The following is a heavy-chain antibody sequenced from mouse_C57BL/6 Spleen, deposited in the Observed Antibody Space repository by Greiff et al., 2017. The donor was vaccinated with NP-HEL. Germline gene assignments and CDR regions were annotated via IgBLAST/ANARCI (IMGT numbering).Heavy chain of an antibody. D-gene: IGHD2-1*01. V-gene: IGHV1-42*01. CDR1: GYSFTGYY. CDR3: ARLMVNAYWYFDV. Sequence: EVQLQQSGPELVKPGASVKISCKASGYSFTGYYMNWVKQSPEKSLEWIGEINPSTGGTTYNQKFKAKATLTVDKSSSTAYMQLKRLTSEDSAIYYCARLMVNAYWYFDVWGTGTTVTVSS. J-gene: IGHJ1*03. CDR2: INPSTGGT.